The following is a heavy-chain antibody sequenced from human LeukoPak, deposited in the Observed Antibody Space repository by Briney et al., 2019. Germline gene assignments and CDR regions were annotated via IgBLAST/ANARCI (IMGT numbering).Heavy chain of an antibody. CDR2: INHSGST. D-gene: IGHD3-16*02. CDR3: ARGRVITFGGVIVPCFDY. Sequence: SETLSLTCAVYGGSFSGYYWSWIRQPPGKGLEWIGEINHSGSTNYNPSLKSRVTISVDTSKNQFSLKLSSVTAADTAVYYCARGRVITFGGVIVPCFDYWGQGTLVTVSS. V-gene: IGHV4-34*01. J-gene: IGHJ4*02. CDR1: GGSFSGYY.